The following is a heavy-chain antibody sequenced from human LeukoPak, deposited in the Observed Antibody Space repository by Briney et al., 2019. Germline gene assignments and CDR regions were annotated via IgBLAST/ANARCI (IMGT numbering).Heavy chain of an antibody. V-gene: IGHV4-39*07. CDR2: IYYSGST. Sequence: SETLSLTCTVSGGSISSSSYYWGWIRQPPGKGLEWIGSIYYSGSTYYNPSLKSRVTMSVDTSKNQFSLKLSSVTAADTAVYYCARQREGLDYWGQGTLVTVSS. J-gene: IGHJ4*02. D-gene: IGHD6-25*01. CDR1: GGSISSSSYY. CDR3: ARQREGLDY.